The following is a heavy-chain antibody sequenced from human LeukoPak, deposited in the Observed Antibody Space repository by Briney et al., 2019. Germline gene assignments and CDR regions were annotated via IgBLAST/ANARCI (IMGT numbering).Heavy chain of an antibody. D-gene: IGHD5-18*01. CDR1: GGSFSGYY. V-gene: IGHV4-34*01. CDR3: ARGEGYSYGYPCDY. CDR2: INHSGST. Sequence: SETLSLTCAVYGGSFSGYYWSWIRQPPGKGLEWIGEINHSGSTNYNPSLTSRVTISVDTSKNQFSLKLSSVTAADTAVYYCARGEGYSYGYPCDYWGQGTLVTVSS. J-gene: IGHJ4*02.